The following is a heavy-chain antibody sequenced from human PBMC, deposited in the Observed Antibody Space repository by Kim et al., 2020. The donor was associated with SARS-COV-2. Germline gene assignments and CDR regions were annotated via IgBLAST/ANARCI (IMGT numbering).Heavy chain of an antibody. D-gene: IGHD3-22*01. CDR2: ISWNSGSI. V-gene: IGHV3-9*01. J-gene: IGHJ4*02. CDR1: GFTFDAYA. Sequence: GGSLRLSCAASGFTFDAYAMHWVRQAPGKGLEWVSGISWNSGSIGYADSVKGRFTISRDNAKNSLYLQMNSLRAEDTALYYCAKLSAYYYDSSGVDYWGPGTRVTVSS. CDR3: AKLSAYYYDSSGVDY.